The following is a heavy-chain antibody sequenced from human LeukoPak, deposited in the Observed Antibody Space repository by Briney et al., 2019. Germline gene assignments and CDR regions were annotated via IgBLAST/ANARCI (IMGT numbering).Heavy chain of an antibody. Sequence: ASLKVSCKASGYTFTSYDINWVRQATGQGLEWMGWMNPNSANTAYAQKFQGRVTITRNTSTSTGYMELSSLRSEDTAVYYCARAGIGFTDYWGQGTLVTVSS. CDR1: GYTFTSYD. CDR3: ARAGIGFTDY. J-gene: IGHJ4*02. V-gene: IGHV1-8*03. D-gene: IGHD3-3*01. CDR2: MNPNSANT.